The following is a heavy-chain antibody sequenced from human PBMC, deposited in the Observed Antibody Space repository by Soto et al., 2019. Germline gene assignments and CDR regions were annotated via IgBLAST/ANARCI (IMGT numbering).Heavy chain of an antibody. V-gene: IGHV3-33*01. Sequence: AGGSLRLSCAASGFTFSSYGMHWVRQAPGKGLEWVAVIWYDGSNKYYADSVKGRFTISRDNSKNTLYLQMNSLRAEDTAVYYCARALNPKTYYYDSSGYGAYGMDVWGQGTTVTVSS. CDR2: IWYDGSNK. D-gene: IGHD3-22*01. CDR3: ARALNPKTYYYDSSGYGAYGMDV. J-gene: IGHJ6*02. CDR1: GFTFSSYG.